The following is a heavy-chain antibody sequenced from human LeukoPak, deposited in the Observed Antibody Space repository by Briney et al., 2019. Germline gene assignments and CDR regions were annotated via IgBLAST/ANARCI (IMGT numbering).Heavy chain of an antibody. CDR3: VRLGDSSGYFDY. J-gene: IGHJ4*02. D-gene: IGHD3-22*01. CDR1: GFTFRSYW. CDR2: IKPDGSDK. Sequence: GGSLRLSCEASGFTFRSYWMSWVRQAPGKGLEGVANIKPDGSDKYYVDSVKGRFTISRDNTKNSLYLQMNSLRVEDTAVYYCVRLGDSSGYFDYWGQGNLVTVSS. V-gene: IGHV3-7*01.